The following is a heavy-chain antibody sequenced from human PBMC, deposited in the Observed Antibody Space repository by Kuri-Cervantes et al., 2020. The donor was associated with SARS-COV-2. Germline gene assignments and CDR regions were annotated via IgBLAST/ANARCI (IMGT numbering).Heavy chain of an antibody. CDR1: GGTFSSYA. CDR2: IIPIFGTA. Sequence: SVKVSCKASGGTFSSYAISWVRQAPGQGLEWMGGIIPIFGTANYAQKFQGRVTITADESTSTAYMELSSLKSEDTAVYYCASLITIFGVVRAEYFQHWGQGTLVTVSS. D-gene: IGHD3-3*01. CDR3: ASLITIFGVVRAEYFQH. J-gene: IGHJ1*01. V-gene: IGHV1-69*13.